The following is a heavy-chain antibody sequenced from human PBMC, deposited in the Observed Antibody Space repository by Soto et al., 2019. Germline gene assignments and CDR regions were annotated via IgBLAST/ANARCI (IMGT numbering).Heavy chain of an antibody. J-gene: IGHJ4*02. Sequence: QVQLVQSGAEVKKPGSSVKVSCKASGGTFSSYAISWVRQAPGQGLEWMGGIIPIFGTANYAQKFQGRVTINADESTSTAYMELSSLRSEDTAVYYCARGTYIVVVPAANSPGGDWGQGTLVTVSS. CDR2: IIPIFGTA. D-gene: IGHD2-2*01. CDR1: GGTFSSYA. V-gene: IGHV1-69*01. CDR3: ARGTYIVVVPAANSPGGD.